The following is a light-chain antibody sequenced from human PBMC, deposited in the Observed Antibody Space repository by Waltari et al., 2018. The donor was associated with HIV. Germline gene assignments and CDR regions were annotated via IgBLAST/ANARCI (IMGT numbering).Light chain of an antibody. Sequence: QSALTQPASVSGSPGHSITISCTRTSSDIGQYNYVSWFQHHPTKSHKLIIFDVSYQPSGVSNRFSGSKSGNTASLTISGLRPEDEADYYCSSYTTIYTWVFGGGTKLTVL. CDR1: SSDIGQYNY. CDR3: SSYTTIYTWV. J-gene: IGLJ3*02. V-gene: IGLV2-14*01. CDR2: DVS.